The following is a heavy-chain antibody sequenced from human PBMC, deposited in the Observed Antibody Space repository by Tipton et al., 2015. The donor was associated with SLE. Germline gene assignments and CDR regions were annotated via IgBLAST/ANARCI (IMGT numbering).Heavy chain of an antibody. J-gene: IGHJ4*02. Sequence: LRLSCTVSGGSISSSSYYWGWIRQPPGKGLEWIGSIYYSGSTNYNPSLKSRVTISVDTSKNQFSLKLSSVTAADTAVYYCARGPLHTVTTSYWGQGTLVTVSS. CDR2: IYYSGST. D-gene: IGHD4-17*01. CDR3: ARGPLHTVTTSY. V-gene: IGHV4-39*07. CDR1: GGSISSSSYY.